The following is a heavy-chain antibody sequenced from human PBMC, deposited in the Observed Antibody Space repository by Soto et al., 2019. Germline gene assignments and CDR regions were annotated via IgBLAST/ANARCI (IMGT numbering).Heavy chain of an antibody. CDR3: ARSTRGENGPFDY. V-gene: IGHV5-10-1*01. D-gene: IGHD2-8*01. CDR2: IDPSDSYT. Sequence: PGESLKISCKGSDYSFTSYWISWVRQMPGKGLEWMGRIDPSDSYTNYSPSLQGHVTISADKSISTAYLQWSSLKASDTAMYYCARSTRGENGPFDYWGLGTLVTVSS. J-gene: IGHJ4*02. CDR1: DYSFTSYW.